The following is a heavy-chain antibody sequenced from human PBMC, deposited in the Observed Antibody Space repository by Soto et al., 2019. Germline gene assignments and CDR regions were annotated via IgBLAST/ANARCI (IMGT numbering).Heavy chain of an antibody. V-gene: IGHV4-59*01. CDR1: GGSFSTYY. J-gene: IGHJ2*01. CDR3: AGDSGYTNGNFDL. Sequence: QVRLQQSGPGLVKPSETLSLTCSVSGGSFSTYYWSWIRQLPGQGLEWIGYIYYTGSTTYNPSLRGRVTMSIDTFHNQFSLNLNSVTAADTAVYYCAGDSGYTNGNFDLWGRGTLVTVAS. CDR2: IYYTGST. D-gene: IGHD3-22*01.